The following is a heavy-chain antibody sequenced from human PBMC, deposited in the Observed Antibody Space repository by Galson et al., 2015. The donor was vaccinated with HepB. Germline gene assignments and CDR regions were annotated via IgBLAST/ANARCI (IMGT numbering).Heavy chain of an antibody. CDR3: AKGRYASRSHFDS. V-gene: IGHV3-23*01. CDR1: GFTFSNYA. D-gene: IGHD3-16*01. J-gene: IGHJ4*02. Sequence: SLRLSCAASGFTFSNYAMSWVRQARGKGLEWVSTISASGADTKYAESVNGRFTISRDNANNTLSLQMTSPRDEDTALYFCAKGRYASRSHFDSWGRGALVTVSS. CDR2: ISASGADT.